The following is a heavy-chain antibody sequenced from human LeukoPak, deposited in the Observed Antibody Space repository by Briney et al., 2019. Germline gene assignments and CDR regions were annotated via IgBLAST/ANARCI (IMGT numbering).Heavy chain of an antibody. D-gene: IGHD2-15*01. Sequence: GGSLRLSCAASGFTFSSYWMHWVRQAPGKGLVWVSRINSDGSSTSYADSVKGRFTISRDNAKNTLYLQMNSLRAEATAVYYCARXPLFYCSGGSCPGYMDVWGKGTTVTVSS. CDR3: ARXPLFYCSGGSCPGYMDV. V-gene: IGHV3-74*01. CDR2: INSDGSST. J-gene: IGHJ6*03. CDR1: GFTFSSYW.